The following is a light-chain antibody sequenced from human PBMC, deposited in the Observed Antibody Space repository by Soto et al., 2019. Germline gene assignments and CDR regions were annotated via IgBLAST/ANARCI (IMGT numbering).Light chain of an antibody. CDR1: SSDVGGYNY. J-gene: IGLJ1*01. V-gene: IGLV2-14*03. Sequence: QSALTQPASVSGSPGQSIPISCTGTSSDVGGYNYVSWYQQHPGKAPKLMIYDVSSRPSGVSNRFSGSKSGNTASLTISGLQAGDEADYYCSSYTSSTTEVFGTGTKVTVL. CDR3: SSYTSSTTEV. CDR2: DVS.